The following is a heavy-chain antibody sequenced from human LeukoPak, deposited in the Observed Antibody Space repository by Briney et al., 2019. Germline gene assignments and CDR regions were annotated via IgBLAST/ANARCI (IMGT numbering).Heavy chain of an antibody. CDR3: ATWGPFDY. J-gene: IGHJ4*02. Sequence: GGSLGLSCAASGFTFSSYGMHWVRQAPGKGLEWVAVISYDGSNKYYADSVKGRFTISRDNSKNTLYLQMNSLRDEDTAVYYCATWGPFDYWGQGTLVTVSS. CDR1: GFTFSSYG. D-gene: IGHD7-27*01. CDR2: ISYDGSNK. V-gene: IGHV3-30*03.